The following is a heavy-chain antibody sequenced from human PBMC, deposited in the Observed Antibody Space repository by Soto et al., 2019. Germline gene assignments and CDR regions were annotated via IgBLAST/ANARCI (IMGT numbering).Heavy chain of an antibody. V-gene: IGHV1-69*13. J-gene: IGHJ5*02. CDR3: ASDRYGSGSYYGGWFDP. CDR1: GGTFSSYA. CDR2: IIPIFGTA. D-gene: IGHD3-10*01. Sequence: SVKVSCKASGGTFSSYAISWVRQAPGQGLEWMGGIIPIFGTANYAQKFQGRVTITADESTSTAYMELSSLRSEDTAVDYCASDRYGSGSYYGGWFDPWGQGTXVTVSS.